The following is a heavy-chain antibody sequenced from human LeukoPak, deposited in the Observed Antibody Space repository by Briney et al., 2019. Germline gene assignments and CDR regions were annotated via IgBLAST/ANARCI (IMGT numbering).Heavy chain of an antibody. CDR1: GFTFSRFD. V-gene: IGHV3-48*03. CDR3: ARDSRGAFDI. CDR2: ISTSGTTI. Sequence: GGSLRLSCETSGFTFSRFDLIWVRQAPGKGLEWLSYISTSGTTIFYADSVKGRFTISRDNAKNSLYLQMNSLRAEDTALYYCARDSRGAFDIWGQGTMVTVSS. D-gene: IGHD5-12*01. J-gene: IGHJ3*02.